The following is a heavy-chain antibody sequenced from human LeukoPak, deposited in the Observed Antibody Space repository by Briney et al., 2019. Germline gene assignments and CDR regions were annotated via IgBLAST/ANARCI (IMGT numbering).Heavy chain of an antibody. Sequence: SETLSLTCAVSGYSISSGYYWGWIRQPPGKGLEWIGSIYHSGSTYYNPSLKSRVTISVDTSKNQFSLKLSSVTAADTAVYYCAGGGSGAFDIWGQGTMVTVSS. D-gene: IGHD3-10*01. J-gene: IGHJ3*02. CDR2: IYHSGST. CDR1: GYSISSGYY. V-gene: IGHV4-38-2*01. CDR3: AGGGSGAFDI.